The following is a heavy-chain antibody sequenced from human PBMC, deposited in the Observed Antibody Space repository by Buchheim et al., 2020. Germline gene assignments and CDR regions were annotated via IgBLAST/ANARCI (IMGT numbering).Heavy chain of an antibody. Sequence: QVQLVQSGAEVKKPGASVRVSCKASGYTFTDYYMHWVRQAPGQGLEWMGRINPNTGVTNFAQKFRGWVTMTRDTSISTVYMELNRLTSDDTALYYCARGGYYYKSAYQIYYHYGMDVWGQGTT. D-gene: IGHD3-10*01. CDR2: INPNTGVT. J-gene: IGHJ6*02. CDR3: ARGGYYYKSAYQIYYHYGMDV. V-gene: IGHV1-2*04. CDR1: GYTFTDYY.